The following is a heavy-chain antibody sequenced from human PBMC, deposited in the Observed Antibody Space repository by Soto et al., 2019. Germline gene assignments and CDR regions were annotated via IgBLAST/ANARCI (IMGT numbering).Heavy chain of an antibody. J-gene: IGHJ3*01. CDR1: GFSLSSSGEG. Sequence: QIPLKESGPTLVKPTQTLTLTCTFTGFSLSSSGEGVGWIRQPPGTAMERLGLIYWSDAKRHTPPLNSRLTITKDTSKHQLVLTVTILDSMYTTTYYWAHLGRQIVVVTALPGFDFGGHVRRFTVAS. CDR3: AHLGRQIVVVTALPGFDF. CDR2: IYWSDAK. D-gene: IGHD2-21*02. V-gene: IGHV2-5*01.